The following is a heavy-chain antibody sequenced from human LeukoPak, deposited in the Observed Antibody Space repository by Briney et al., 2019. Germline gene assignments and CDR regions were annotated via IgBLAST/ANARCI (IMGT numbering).Heavy chain of an antibody. CDR3: ARVRDLTGDFDY. CDR1: GGSISSYY. V-gene: IGHV4-59*08. J-gene: IGHJ4*02. Sequence: SQTLSLSCAVSGGSISSYYWSWIRQPPGKGLEWIGYIYYSGSTNYNPSLKRRVTISVDTSKNQFSLKLNSVTAADTAVYYCARVRDLTGDFDYWSQGTLVTVSS. D-gene: IGHD3-9*01. CDR2: IYYSGST.